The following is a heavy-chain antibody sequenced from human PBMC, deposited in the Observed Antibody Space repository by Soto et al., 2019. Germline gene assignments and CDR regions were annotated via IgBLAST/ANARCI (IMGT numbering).Heavy chain of an antibody. Sequence: PSETVSLTCTVSGGSISSYYWSWIRQPPGKGLEWIGYIYYSGSTNYNPSPKSRVTISVDTSKNQFSLKLSSVTAADTAVYYCARSSMILPQNDAFDIWGQGTMVTVSS. J-gene: IGHJ3*02. CDR1: GGSISSYY. D-gene: IGHD3-16*01. V-gene: IGHV4-59*01. CDR2: IYYSGST. CDR3: ARSSMILPQNDAFDI.